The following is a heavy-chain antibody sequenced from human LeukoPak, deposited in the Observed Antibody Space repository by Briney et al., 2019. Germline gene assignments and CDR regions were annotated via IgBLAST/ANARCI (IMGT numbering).Heavy chain of an antibody. D-gene: IGHD4-23*01. CDR1: GYGFSSYW. V-gene: IGHV5-51*01. CDR2: ICPGDSDT. CDR3: ARHTTVGGSLRFDY. J-gene: IGHJ4*02. Sequence: GESLKISCKGSGYGFSSYWVGWVRQTPGKGLEYMGIICPGDSDTRYSQSFQGQVTISADKSITTAYLQWSSLKASDTAMYYCARHTTVGGSLRFDYWGQGTLVSVSS.